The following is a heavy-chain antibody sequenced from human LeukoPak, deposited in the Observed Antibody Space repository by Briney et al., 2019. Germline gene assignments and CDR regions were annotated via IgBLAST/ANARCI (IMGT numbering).Heavy chain of an antibody. CDR2: IYHSGST. V-gene: IGHV4-38-2*02. CDR3: GRWGSYLIRRPYFDY. Sequence: PSETLSLTCTVSGYSISSGYYWGWIRQPPGKGLEWIGSIYHSGSTYYNPSLKSRVTISVDTSKNQFSLKLSSVTAADTAVYYCGRWGSYLIRRPYFDYWGQGTLVTVSS. CDR1: GYSISSGYY. J-gene: IGHJ4*02. D-gene: IGHD1-26*01.